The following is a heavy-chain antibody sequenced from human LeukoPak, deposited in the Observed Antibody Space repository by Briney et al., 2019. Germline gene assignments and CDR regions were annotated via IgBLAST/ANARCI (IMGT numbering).Heavy chain of an antibody. CDR2: ISGSSSTK. D-gene: IGHD3-22*01. CDR1: GFTFNNYN. Sequence: PGGSLSLSCTASGFTFNNYNMNWVRQAPGKGLEWVSFISGSSSTKYYADSVKGRFTISRDNTNNSLYLQMNSLRAEDTAVYYCANIYYDSSGDSHSLTFPFDYWGQGTLVTVSS. V-gene: IGHV3-48*04. CDR3: ANIYYDSSGDSHSLTFPFDY. J-gene: IGHJ4*02.